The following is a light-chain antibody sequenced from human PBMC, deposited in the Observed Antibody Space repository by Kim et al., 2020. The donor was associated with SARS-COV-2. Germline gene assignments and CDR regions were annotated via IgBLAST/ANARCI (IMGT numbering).Light chain of an antibody. J-gene: IGLJ2*01. Sequence: PGQTTSITCSGDKLGDKYVCWYQQKSGQSPVLAIYQDSQRPSGIPGRFSGSNSGNTATLTIGGTQAMDEADYYCQAWDSRTTHVIFGGGTKLTVL. CDR3: QAWDSRTTHVI. CDR1: KLGDKY. CDR2: QDS. V-gene: IGLV3-1*01.